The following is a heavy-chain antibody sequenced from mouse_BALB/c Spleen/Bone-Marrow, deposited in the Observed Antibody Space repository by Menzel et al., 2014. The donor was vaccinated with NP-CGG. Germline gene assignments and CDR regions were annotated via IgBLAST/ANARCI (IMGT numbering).Heavy chain of an antibody. CDR3: ARDRYFDY. J-gene: IGHJ2*01. CDR1: GYSITSGYY. Sequence: ESGPGLVKPSQSLSLTCSVTGYSITSGYYWNWIRQFPGNKLEWMGYISYDGSNNYNPSLKNRISIIRDTSKNQFFLKLNSVTTEDTATYYCARDRYFDYWGQGTTLTVSS. V-gene: IGHV3-6*02. CDR2: ISYDGSN.